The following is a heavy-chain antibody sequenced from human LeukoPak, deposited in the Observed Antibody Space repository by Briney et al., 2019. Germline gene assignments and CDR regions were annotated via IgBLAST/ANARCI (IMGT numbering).Heavy chain of an antibody. J-gene: IGHJ6*03. CDR3: ARDPRGGSGSYRDYYYYYYMDV. Sequence: PSETVSLTCTVSGGSISSGSYYWSWIRQPAGKGLEWIGHIYTSGSTNYNPSLKSRVTISVDTSKNQFSLKLSSVTAADTAVYYCARDPRGGSGSYRDYYYYYYMDVWGKGTTVTISS. CDR2: IYTSGST. D-gene: IGHD3-10*01. V-gene: IGHV4-61*09. CDR1: GGSISSGSYY.